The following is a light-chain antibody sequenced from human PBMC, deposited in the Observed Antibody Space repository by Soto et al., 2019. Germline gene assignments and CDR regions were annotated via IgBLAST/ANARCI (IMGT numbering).Light chain of an antibody. CDR3: LHDYDYPLT. Sequence: DIQLTQSPSFLSASVLDRVTITFRASQAISSSLAWYQQKPGKAPKLLIYAASTLQSGVPSRFSGSGSGTEFTLTISSLQPEDFATYYCLHDYDYPLTFGPGTKVDIK. CDR1: QAISSS. V-gene: IGKV1-9*01. J-gene: IGKJ1*01. CDR2: AAS.